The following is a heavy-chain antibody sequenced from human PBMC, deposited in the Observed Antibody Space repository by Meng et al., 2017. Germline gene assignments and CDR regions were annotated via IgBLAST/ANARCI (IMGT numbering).Heavy chain of an antibody. Sequence: QGQLQPWGAGLLKPSCPLSLTCAVYGGSFSGYYWSWIRQPPGKGLEWIGEINHSGSTNYNPSLKSRVTISVDTSKNQFSLKLSSVTAADTAVYYCARGYCSGGSCYSNWFDPWGQGTLVTVSS. CDR2: INHSGST. CDR1: GGSFSGYY. V-gene: IGHV4-34*01. D-gene: IGHD2-15*01. J-gene: IGHJ5*02. CDR3: ARGYCSGGSCYSNWFDP.